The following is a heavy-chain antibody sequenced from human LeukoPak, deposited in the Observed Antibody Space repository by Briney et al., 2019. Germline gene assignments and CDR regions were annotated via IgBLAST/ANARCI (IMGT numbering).Heavy chain of an antibody. D-gene: IGHD3-9*01. CDR1: GFTFSSYS. CDR2: IGSSGSTV. J-gene: IGHJ3*02. CDR3: ARELRTPYDILGRGNAFDI. V-gene: IGHV3-48*04. Sequence: PGGSLRLSCAASGFTFSSYSMNWVRQAPGKGLEWVSYIGSSGSTVYYADSVKGRFTISRDNAKNSLYLQMNSLRAEDTALYYCARELRTPYDILGRGNAFDIWGQGTMVTVSS.